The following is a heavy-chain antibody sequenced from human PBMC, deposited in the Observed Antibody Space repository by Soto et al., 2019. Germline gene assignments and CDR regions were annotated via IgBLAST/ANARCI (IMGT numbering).Heavy chain of an antibody. CDR3: ARDHDGGYYYVAEYFQH. V-gene: IGHV1-2*02. Sequence: AGVKVSCKASGYTFTGYYMHWVRQAPGQGLEWMGWINANSGCTNYAQKFQGRVTMTRDTSISTAYMELSRLRSDDTAVYYCARDHDGGYYYVAEYFQHWGQGTLVTVSS. CDR2: INANSGCT. J-gene: IGHJ1*01. D-gene: IGHD3-22*01. CDR1: GYTFTGYY.